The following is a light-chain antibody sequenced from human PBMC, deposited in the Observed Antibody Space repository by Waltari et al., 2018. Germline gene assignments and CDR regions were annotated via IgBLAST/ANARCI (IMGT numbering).Light chain of an antibody. J-gene: IGLJ2*01. Sequence: QSALTHPASVSGSPGQSITISCTGTSSDVGNYNLVSWYQHHPGKVPKLMIYEVTKRPSGISNRFSGSKSGNTASLTISVLQAEDEGDYYCCSYAGSRIVVFGGGTKMTVL. CDR2: EVT. CDR1: SSDVGNYNL. CDR3: CSYAGSRIVV. V-gene: IGLV2-23*02.